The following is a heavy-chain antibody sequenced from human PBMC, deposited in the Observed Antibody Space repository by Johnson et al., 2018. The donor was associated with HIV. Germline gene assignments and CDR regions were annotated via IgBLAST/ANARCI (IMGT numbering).Heavy chain of an antibody. J-gene: IGHJ3*02. Sequence: QLVESGGGLVKPGGSLRLSCAASGFTFSNAWMSWVRQAPGKGLAWVGRIKSKTDGGTTEYAASVKGRFTISRDDSKSIAYLKMNSLKPEDTAVYYCTRDRGAFDIWGQGTMVTVSS. CDR2: IKSKTDGGTT. CDR1: GFTFSNAW. V-gene: IGHV3-15*01. D-gene: IGHD5-24*01. CDR3: TRDRGAFDI.